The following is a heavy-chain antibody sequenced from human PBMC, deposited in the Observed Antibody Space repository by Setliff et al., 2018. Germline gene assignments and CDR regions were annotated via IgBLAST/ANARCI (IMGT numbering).Heavy chain of an antibody. Sequence: SETLSLTCTVSGGSISSGGYYWSWIRQHPGKGLEWIGYIYYSGSTSYYNASLKSRLTISVDTSKNQFSLKLRSVTAADTAVYYCAKGGGRYHSDSWGQGILVTVSS. CDR1: GGSISSGGYY. CDR3: AKGGGRYHSDS. V-gene: IGHV4-31*03. D-gene: IGHD1-1*01. CDR2: IYYSGSTS. J-gene: IGHJ4*02.